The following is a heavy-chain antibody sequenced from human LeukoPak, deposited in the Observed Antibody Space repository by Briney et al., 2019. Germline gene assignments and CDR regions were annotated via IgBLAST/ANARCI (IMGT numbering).Heavy chain of an antibody. J-gene: IGHJ4*02. CDR3: ASIGSGTKPFDY. CDR1: GFTFSSYG. D-gene: IGHD1-26*01. Sequence: SGGSLRLSCAASGFTFSSYGMHWVRQAPGKGLEWVAVIWYDGSNKYYADSVKGRFTISRDNSKNTLYLQMNSLRAEDTAVYYCASIGSGTKPFDYWGQGTLVTVSS. CDR2: IWYDGSNK. V-gene: IGHV3-33*01.